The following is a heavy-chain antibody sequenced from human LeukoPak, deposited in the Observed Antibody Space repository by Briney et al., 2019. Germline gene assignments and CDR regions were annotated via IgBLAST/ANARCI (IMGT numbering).Heavy chain of an antibody. D-gene: IGHD1-26*01. CDR2: ISGIGGST. CDR3: AKDLSGSIVGATIDY. CDR1: GFTFSSYA. J-gene: IGHJ4*02. V-gene: IGHV3-23*01. Sequence: PGGSLRLSCAASGFTFSSYAMSWVRQAPGKGLEWISAISGIGGSTYYADSVKGRFTISRDNSKNTLYLQMNSLRAEGTAVYYCAKDLSGSIVGATIDYWGQGTLVTVSS.